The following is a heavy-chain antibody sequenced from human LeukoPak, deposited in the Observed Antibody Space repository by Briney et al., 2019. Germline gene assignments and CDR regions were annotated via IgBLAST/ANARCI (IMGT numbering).Heavy chain of an antibody. D-gene: IGHD3-16*01. Sequence: GGSLRLSCEASGFTFCDHYMSWIRQVPGKGLEWLLYIGPSGRAIYYADPVRGRFTITRDNAKNSLYLQMNSLRAEDTAVYDCARDYPFTFGGVILTHWYFDLWGRGTLVTVSS. CDR1: GFTFCDHY. V-gene: IGHV3-11*01. J-gene: IGHJ2*01. CDR2: IGPSGRAI. CDR3: ARDYPFTFGGVILTHWYFDL.